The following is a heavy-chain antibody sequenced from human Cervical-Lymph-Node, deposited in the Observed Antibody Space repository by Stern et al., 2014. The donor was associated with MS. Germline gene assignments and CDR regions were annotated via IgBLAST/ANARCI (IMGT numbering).Heavy chain of an antibody. V-gene: IGHV1-46*03. D-gene: IGHD1-26*01. CDR1: GYTLTNHY. CDR3: ASDAGPSRYIGNCHLHGSDP. Sequence: VKLVESGAEVREPGSSVRLSCKASGYTLTNHYMHWVRQPPGQGLERMGLINPNGGRPTYARTFMGRVTMTSDTSTSTVYMDLMSLRSEDTDIYFCASDAGPSRYIGNCHLHGSDPWGQGTLITVSS. CDR2: INPNGGRP. J-gene: IGHJ5*02.